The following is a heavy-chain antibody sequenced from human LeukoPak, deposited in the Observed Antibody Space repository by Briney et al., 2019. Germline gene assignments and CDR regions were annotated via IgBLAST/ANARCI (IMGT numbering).Heavy chain of an antibody. Sequence: KPGESLKISCKGSGYSFTYYWIGWVPQMPGKGLEWMGIIYPGDSDTRYSPSFQGQVTISADKSISTAYLQWSSLKALDTAMYYCASLSEYCSGGSCYSGEGAVDYWGQGSLVTVSS. CDR1: GYSFTYYW. CDR2: IYPGDSDT. V-gene: IGHV5-51*03. D-gene: IGHD2-15*01. CDR3: ASLSEYCSGGSCYSGEGAVDY. J-gene: IGHJ4*02.